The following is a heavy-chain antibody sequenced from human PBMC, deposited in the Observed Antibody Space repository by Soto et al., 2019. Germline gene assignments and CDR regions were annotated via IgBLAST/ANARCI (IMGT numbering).Heavy chain of an antibody. Sequence: EVHLLESGGDLVQPGGSLRLXCAASGFXXANXXXXXXRQVPGKGLEWVSTISRGDQRTYYADSVRGRFTVSRDNSNNRLYLQMSGLKVEDTAMYYCANRNDDGVSDHWGQGTLVTVSS. CDR3: ANRNDDGVSDH. CDR2: ISRGDQRT. D-gene: IGHD1-1*01. V-gene: IGHV3-23*01. CDR1: GFXXANXX. J-gene: IGHJ4*02.